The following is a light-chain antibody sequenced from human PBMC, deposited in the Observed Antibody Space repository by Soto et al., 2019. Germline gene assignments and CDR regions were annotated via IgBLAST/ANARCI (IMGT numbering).Light chain of an antibody. J-gene: IGLJ1*01. CDR2: SVS. Sequence: QSALTQSASVSGSPGQSITISCTGTSSDVGAYSSVSWYQQHPDKAPKLIIYSVSSRSSGVSDRFSGSKSGNTASLTISGLHTEDEADYYCSSSTSRSTYVFGTGTKLTVL. CDR3: SSSTSRSTYV. V-gene: IGLV2-14*03. CDR1: SSDVGAYSS.